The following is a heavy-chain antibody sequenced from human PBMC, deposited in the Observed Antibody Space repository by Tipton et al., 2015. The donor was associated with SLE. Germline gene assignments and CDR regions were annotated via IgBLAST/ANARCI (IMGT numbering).Heavy chain of an antibody. J-gene: IGHJ5*02. D-gene: IGHD1-26*01. CDR2: INHSGST. CDR3: ARIHSEGWFDP. CDR1: GGSFSGYY. V-gene: IGHV4-34*01. Sequence: TLSLTCAVYGGSFSGYYWSWIRQPPGKGLEWIGEINHSGSTNYNPSLKSRVTISVDTSKNQFSLKLSSVTAADTAVYYCARIHSEGWFDPWGQGTLVTVSS.